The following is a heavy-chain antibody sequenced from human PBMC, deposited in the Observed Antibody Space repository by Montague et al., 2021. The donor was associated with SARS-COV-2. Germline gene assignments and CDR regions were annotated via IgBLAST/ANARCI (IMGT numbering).Heavy chain of an antibody. CDR3: GGTWVYFSPVDV. Sequence: SETLSLTCAVSGGSISSREWWSWVRQPPGEGLEWIGEIHQSESGRTNXXXSLKSRVTISIDQSKNYFSLNLTSMTAAATAVYYCGGTWVYFSPVDVWGQGTTVIVSS. CDR2: IHQSESGRT. CDR1: GGSISSREW. J-gene: IGHJ6*02. V-gene: IGHV4-4*02. D-gene: IGHD3-3*01.